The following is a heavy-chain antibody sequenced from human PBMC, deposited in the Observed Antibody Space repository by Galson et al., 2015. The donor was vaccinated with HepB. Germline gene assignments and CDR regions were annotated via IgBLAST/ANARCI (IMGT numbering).Heavy chain of an antibody. J-gene: IGHJ3*02. V-gene: IGHV1-3*01. CDR3: ASGSSPLWGAFDI. CDR1: GYTFTLYA. D-gene: IGHD6-6*01. CDR2: INAGNGNT. Sequence: SVKVSCKASGYTFTLYAMHWVRQAPGQRLEWMGWINAGNGNTKYSQKFQVRVTITRDTSASTAYMELSSLRSEDTAVYYCASGSSPLWGAFDIWGQGTMVTVSS.